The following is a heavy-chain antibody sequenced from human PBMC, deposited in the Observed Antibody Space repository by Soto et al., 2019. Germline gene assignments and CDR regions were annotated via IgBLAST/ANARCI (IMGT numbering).Heavy chain of an antibody. J-gene: IGHJ6*02. CDR3: AATIIAVGGSGYYGLDV. CDR1: GVSISSYY. CDR2: IYYSGST. D-gene: IGHD6-19*01. V-gene: IGHV4-59*06. Sequence: PSETLSLTCTVSGVSISSYYWSWIRQPPGKGLEWIGYIYYSGSTYYNPSLKSRVTISVDTSKNQFSLELSSLRSEDTAVYYCAATIIAVGGSGYYGLDVWGQGTTVTVSS.